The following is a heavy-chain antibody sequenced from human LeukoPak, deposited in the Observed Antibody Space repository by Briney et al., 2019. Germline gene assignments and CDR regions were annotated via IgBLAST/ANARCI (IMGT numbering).Heavy chain of an antibody. J-gene: IGHJ4*02. CDR2: ISAYNGNT. CDR1: GYTLTIYG. V-gene: IGHV1-18*01. CDR3: ARAAPGYWLDY. Sequence: ASVKVSCKASGYTLTIYGISWVRQAPGQGLEWMGWISAYNGNTNDAQKLQGRVTMTTDTSTSTAFMELRSLRSDDTAVYYCARAAPGYWLDYWGQGTLVTVSS. D-gene: IGHD2-8*02.